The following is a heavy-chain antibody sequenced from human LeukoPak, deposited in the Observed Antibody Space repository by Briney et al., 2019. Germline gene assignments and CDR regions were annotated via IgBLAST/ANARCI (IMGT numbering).Heavy chain of an antibody. J-gene: IGHJ4*02. CDR2: ISTSSLYI. D-gene: IGHD1-1*01. Sequence: GGSLRLSCAAPGFTFSSYSMNWVRQAPGKGLEWVSSISTSSLYIYYADSVKGRFTVSRNNARNSLYLQVNSLRAEDTAVYYCARDSDWNDGLDYWGQGTLVTVSS. CDR1: GFTFSSYS. CDR3: ARDSDWNDGLDY. V-gene: IGHV3-21*01.